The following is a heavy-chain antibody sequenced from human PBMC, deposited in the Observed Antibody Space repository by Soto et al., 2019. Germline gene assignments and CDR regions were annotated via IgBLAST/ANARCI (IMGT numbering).Heavy chain of an antibody. V-gene: IGHV3-66*01. Sequence: GGSLRLSCAASGFTVSSNYMSRVRQAPGKGLEWVSVIYSGGSTYYADSVKGRFTISRDNSKNTLYLQMNSLRAEDTAVYYCARDRTVPAAMGAPDYWGQGTLVTVSS. CDR3: ARDRTVPAAMGAPDY. CDR2: IYSGGST. D-gene: IGHD2-2*01. CDR1: GFTVSSNY. J-gene: IGHJ4*02.